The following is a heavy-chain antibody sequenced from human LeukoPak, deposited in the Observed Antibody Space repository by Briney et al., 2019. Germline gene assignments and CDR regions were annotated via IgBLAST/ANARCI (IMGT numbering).Heavy chain of an antibody. CDR1: GGSFSGYY. J-gene: IGHJ6*03. CDR2: INHSGST. Sequence: SETLSLTCAAYGGSFSGYYWSWIRQPPGKGLEWIGEINHSGSTNYNPSLKSRVTISVDTSKNQFSLKLSSVTAADTAVYYCARGHPPPYYYDSSGYYYYMDVWGKGTTVTVSS. CDR3: ARGHPPPYYYDSSGYYYYMDV. D-gene: IGHD3-22*01. V-gene: IGHV4-34*01.